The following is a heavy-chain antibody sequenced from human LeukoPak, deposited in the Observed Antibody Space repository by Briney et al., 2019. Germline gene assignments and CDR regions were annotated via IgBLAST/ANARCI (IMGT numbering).Heavy chain of an antibody. V-gene: IGHV4-59*08. CDR1: GGSINSYY. J-gene: IGHJ4*02. D-gene: IGHD3-16*02. CDR3: ARGPGYDYVWGSCRTLYYFDY. Sequence: SETLSLTCTVSGGSINSYYWSWIRQPPGKGLEWIGYIYYSGSTNYNPSLKSRVTISVDTSKNQFSLKLSSVTAADTAVHYCARGPGYDYVWGSCRTLYYFDYWGQGTLVTVSS. CDR2: IYYSGST.